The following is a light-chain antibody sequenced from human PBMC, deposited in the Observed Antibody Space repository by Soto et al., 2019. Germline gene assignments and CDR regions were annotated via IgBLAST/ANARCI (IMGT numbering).Light chain of an antibody. CDR2: GAS. CDR1: QSVSNN. V-gene: IGKV3-15*01. Sequence: EIVLTQSPATLSVSPGERATVSCRASQSVSNNLAWYQQRPGQAPRLLIYGASTRAAGIPARFSGSESGTEFTLSISSLQSEDFALYYCQQYNTWPPVFTFGQGTRLEI. J-gene: IGKJ2*01. CDR3: QQYNTWPPVFT.